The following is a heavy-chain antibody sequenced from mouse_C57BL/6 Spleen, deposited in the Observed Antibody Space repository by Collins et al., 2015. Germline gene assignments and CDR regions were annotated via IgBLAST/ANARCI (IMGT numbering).Heavy chain of an antibody. D-gene: IGHD2-1*01. V-gene: IGHV9-2-1*01. J-gene: IGHJ3*01. CDR3: ARDYGKRFAY. CDR2: INTETGEP. CDR1: GYTFTDYS. Sequence: QIQLVQSGPELKKPGETVKISCKASGYTFTDYSMHWVKQAPGKGLKWMGWINTETGEPTYADDFKGRFAFSLETSASTAYLRINNLKNEDTATYFCARDYGKRFAYWGQGTLVTVSA.